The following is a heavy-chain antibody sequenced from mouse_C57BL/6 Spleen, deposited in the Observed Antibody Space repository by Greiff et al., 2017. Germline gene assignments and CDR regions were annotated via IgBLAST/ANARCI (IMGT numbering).Heavy chain of an antibody. V-gene: IGHV1-55*01. CDR2: IYPGSGST. D-gene: IGHD1-1*01. J-gene: IGHJ3*01. CDR3: ARGGLTTVVGRFAY. CDR1: GYTFTSYW. Sequence: QVQLQQPGAELVKPGASVKMSCKASGYTFTSYWITWVKQRPGQGLEWIGDIYPGSGSTNYNEKFKSKATLTVDTSSSTAYMQLSSLTSEDSAVYYCARGGLTTVVGRFAYWGQGTLVTVSA.